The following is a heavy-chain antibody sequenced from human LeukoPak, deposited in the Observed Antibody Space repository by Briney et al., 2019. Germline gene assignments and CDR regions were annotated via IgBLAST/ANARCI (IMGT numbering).Heavy chain of an antibody. V-gene: IGHV4-30-2*01. J-gene: IGHJ3*02. CDR1: GGSISSGGYS. Sequence: MSSQTLSLTCAVSGGSISSGGYSWSWIRQPPGKGLEWIGYIYHSGSTYYNPSLKSRVTISVDRSKNQFSLKLSSVTAADTAVYYCARGVLEMTQDAFDIWGQGTMVTVSS. CDR3: ARGVLEMTQDAFDI. CDR2: IYHSGST. D-gene: IGHD1-1*01.